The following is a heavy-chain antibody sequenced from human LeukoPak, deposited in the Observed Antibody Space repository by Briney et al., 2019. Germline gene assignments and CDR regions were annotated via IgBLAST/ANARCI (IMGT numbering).Heavy chain of an antibody. CDR3: ARANNWNCDDAFDI. Sequence: KPSETLSLTCAVSGGSISSSNWWSWDRQPPGKGLEWIGEIYHSGSTNYNPSLKSRVTISVDKSENQFSLKLSSVTAADTAVYYCARANNWNCDDAFDIWGQGTMVTVSS. J-gene: IGHJ3*02. CDR1: GGSISSSNW. V-gene: IGHV4-4*02. CDR2: IYHSGST. D-gene: IGHD1-7*01.